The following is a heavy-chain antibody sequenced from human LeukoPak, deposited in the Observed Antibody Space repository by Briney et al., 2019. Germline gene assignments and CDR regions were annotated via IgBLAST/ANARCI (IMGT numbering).Heavy chain of an antibody. J-gene: IGHJ4*02. CDR3: ARVPKYCGGDCNHFDY. CDR1: GYTFTSYY. V-gene: IGHV1-18*04. D-gene: IGHD2-21*02. Sequence: ASVKVSCKASGYTFTSYYMHWVRQAPGQGLEWMGWISAYNGNTNYAQKLQGRVTMTTDTSTSTAYMELRSLTSDDTAVYYCARVPKYCGGDCNHFDYWGQGTLVTVSS. CDR2: ISAYNGNT.